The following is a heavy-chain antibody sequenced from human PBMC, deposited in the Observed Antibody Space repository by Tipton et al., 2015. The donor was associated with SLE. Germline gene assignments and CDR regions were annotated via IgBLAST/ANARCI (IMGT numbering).Heavy chain of an antibody. Sequence: SLRLSCVASGFTFSRHGMHWVRQAPGRGLESVSAISGTGARTFYADSVKGRFTISRDNSNNALYLQMNSLRAEDTAQYFCAKLGGSGTFFYYYMDVWGKGTTVIVSS. CDR1: GFTFSRHG. J-gene: IGHJ6*03. CDR2: ISGTGART. CDR3: AKLGGSGTFFYYYMDV. V-gene: IGHV3-23*01. D-gene: IGHD2/OR15-2a*01.